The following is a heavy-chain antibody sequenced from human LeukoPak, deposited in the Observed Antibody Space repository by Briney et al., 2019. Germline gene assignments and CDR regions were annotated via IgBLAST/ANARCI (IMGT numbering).Heavy chain of an antibody. CDR3: ARDEVLSDSSGYPDY. D-gene: IGHD3-22*01. CDR1: GFTFSDYY. J-gene: IGHJ4*02. V-gene: IGHV3-11*01. Sequence: PGGSLRLSCAASGFTFSDYYMSWIRQAPGKGLEWVSYISSSGSTIYYADSVKGRFTISRDNAKNSLYLQMNSLRAEDTAVYYCARDEVLSDSSGYPDYWGQGTLVTVSS. CDR2: ISSSGSTI.